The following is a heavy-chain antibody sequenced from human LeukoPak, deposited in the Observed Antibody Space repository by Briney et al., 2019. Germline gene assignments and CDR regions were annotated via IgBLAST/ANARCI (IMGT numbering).Heavy chain of an antibody. D-gene: IGHD3-10*01. CDR1: GDSLSSGDYY. J-gene: IGHJ5*02. V-gene: IGHV4-30-4*01. CDR2: IDSSETT. CDR3: ARGGDHYHSGSLVWFDP. Sequence: SETLSLTCTVAGDSLSSGDYYWSWIRQPPGQDLEWIGYIDSSETTYYSPSLRGRLTLSIDTSNNQFSLKMTSVTAADTAVYYCARGGDHYHSGSLVWFDPWGQGILVIVSS.